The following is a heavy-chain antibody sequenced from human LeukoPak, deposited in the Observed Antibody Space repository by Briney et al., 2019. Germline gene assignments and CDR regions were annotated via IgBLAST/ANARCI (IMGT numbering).Heavy chain of an antibody. CDR2: ISYDGSHK. CDR1: GFTFNTHG. J-gene: IGHJ4*02. D-gene: IGHD3-10*01. CDR3: AKSIYGSGTYIGVDY. Sequence: GGSLRLSCAAPGFTFNTHGMNWVRQAPGKGLEWVAIISYDGSHKLYADSVKGRFTISRDYSENTLHLQMNSLRPEDTAVYYCAKSIYGSGTYIGVDYWGQGTLVTVSS. V-gene: IGHV3-30*18.